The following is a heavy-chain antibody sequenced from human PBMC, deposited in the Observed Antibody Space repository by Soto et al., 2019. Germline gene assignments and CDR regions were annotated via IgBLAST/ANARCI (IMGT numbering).Heavy chain of an antibody. J-gene: IGHJ4*02. V-gene: IGHV1-69*01. CDR2: INPMFNST. CDR3: ARQIFAADY. CDR1: GGTFDHAA. D-gene: IGHD3-9*01. Sequence: QVQLVQSGAEVKKPGSSVKVSCEAPGGTFDHAAITWVRQSPGQGLEWVGGINPMFNSTHYAQKFQGRVTFTADAVTSTAFMALRGLTSDDTAVYYCARQIFAADYWGQGTLLVVSS.